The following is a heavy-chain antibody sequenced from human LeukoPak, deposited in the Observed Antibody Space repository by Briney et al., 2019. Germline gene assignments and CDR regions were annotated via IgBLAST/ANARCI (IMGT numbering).Heavy chain of an antibody. CDR1: GDSISSNTRY. V-gene: IGHV4-61*02. CDR2: FYVSVST. D-gene: IGHD6-13*01. CDR3: ATSTAVAAAASDY. J-gene: IGHJ4*02. Sequence: SETLSLTCSVSGDSISSNTRYWRWLRQSAGKGLEWIGRFYVSVSTEYNPSLRSRATISVDSSKNQFSLKLSSVTAADTAVYYCATSTAVAAAASDYWGQGALVIVSS.